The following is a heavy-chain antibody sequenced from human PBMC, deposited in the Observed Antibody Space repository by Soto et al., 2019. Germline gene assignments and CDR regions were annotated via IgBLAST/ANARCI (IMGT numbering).Heavy chain of an antibody. Sequence: SVKVSCKASGGTFSSYAISWVRQAPGQGLEWMGGIIPIFGTANYAQKFQGRVTITADESTSTAYMELSSLRSEDTAVYYCARGMKLERRWGNYFDYWGQGTLVTDSS. CDR3: ARGMKLERRWGNYFDY. CDR1: GGTFSSYA. J-gene: IGHJ4*02. D-gene: IGHD1-1*01. V-gene: IGHV1-69*13. CDR2: IIPIFGTA.